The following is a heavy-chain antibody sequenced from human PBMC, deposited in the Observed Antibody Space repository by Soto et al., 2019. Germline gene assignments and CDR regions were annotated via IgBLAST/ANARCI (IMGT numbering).Heavy chain of an antibody. V-gene: IGHV5-51*01. D-gene: IGHD2-15*01. CDR2: IYPGDSET. Sequence: GESLKISCKGSGYSFTTHWIVWVSQMPEKGLEWVGIIYPGDSETRYSPSFQGQVSISADQSTSTAYLQWSSLKASDSAIYYCARHGEGYCSGGSCLYFGMDVWGQGTTVTVSS. CDR3: ARHGEGYCSGGSCLYFGMDV. CDR1: GYSFTTHW. J-gene: IGHJ6*02.